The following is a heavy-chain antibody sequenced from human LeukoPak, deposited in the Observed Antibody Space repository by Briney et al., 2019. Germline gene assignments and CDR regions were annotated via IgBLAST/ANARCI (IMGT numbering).Heavy chain of an antibody. CDR3: AKVGSHWIDDAFDI. CDR1: GFTFISYA. CDR2: ISGSAGSA. D-gene: IGHD1-1*01. V-gene: IGHV3-23*01. Sequence: GGSLRLSCAASGFTFISYAMSWVRQAPGKGLEWVSTISGSAGSAFYADSVKGRFTISRDNSKNTLYLQMNSLRADDTAVYYCAKVGSHWIDDAFDIWGQGTMVTVSS. J-gene: IGHJ3*02.